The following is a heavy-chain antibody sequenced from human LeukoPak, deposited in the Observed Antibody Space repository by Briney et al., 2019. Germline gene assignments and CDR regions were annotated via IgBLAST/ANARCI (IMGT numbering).Heavy chain of an antibody. V-gene: IGHV1-18*01. Sequence: ASVKVSCKASGYTFTSYGISWVRQAPGQGREWMGWISAYNGNTNYAQKLQGRVTMTTDTSTSTAYMELRSLRSDDTAVYYCARDFSSVLSFGELLSGYFDYWGQGTLVTVSS. CDR3: ARDFSSVLSFGELLSGYFDY. CDR1: GYTFTSYG. J-gene: IGHJ4*02. CDR2: ISAYNGNT. D-gene: IGHD3-10*01.